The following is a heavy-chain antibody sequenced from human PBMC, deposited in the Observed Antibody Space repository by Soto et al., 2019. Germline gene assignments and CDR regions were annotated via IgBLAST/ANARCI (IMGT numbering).Heavy chain of an antibody. Sequence: EVQLVESGGGLIQPGGSLRLSCAASGFTFSSNDMNWVRQAPGKGLEWVSLIYSGGSTYYADSVKGRFTLSRYNSKNTFYLQMSNLRAEDTAVYYCATRPLLPGAPWGQGTMVTVSS. V-gene: IGHV3-53*01. CDR1: GFTFSSND. CDR2: IYSGGST. CDR3: ATRPLLPGAP. D-gene: IGHD3-22*01. J-gene: IGHJ3*01.